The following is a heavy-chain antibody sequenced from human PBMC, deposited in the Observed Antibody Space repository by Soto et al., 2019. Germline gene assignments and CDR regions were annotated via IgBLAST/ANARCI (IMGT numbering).Heavy chain of an antibody. D-gene: IGHD4-17*01. CDR1: GYTFTSYA. J-gene: IGHJ6*03. CDR2: INAGNGNT. CDR3: ARDLYRDYGDYGRANYYYYYYMDV. V-gene: IGHV1-3*01. Sequence: GASVKVSCKASGYTFTSYAMHWVRQAPGQRLEWMGWINAGNGNTKYSQKFQGRVTITRDTSASTAYMELSSLRSEDTAVYYCARDLYRDYGDYGRANYYYYYYMDVWGKGTTVTVSS.